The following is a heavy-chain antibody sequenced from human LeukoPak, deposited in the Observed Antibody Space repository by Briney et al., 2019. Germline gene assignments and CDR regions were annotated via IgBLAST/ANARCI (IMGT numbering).Heavy chain of an antibody. V-gene: IGHV4-39*01. J-gene: IGHJ4*02. CDR2: IYYSGST. D-gene: IGHD4-17*01. CDR1: GGSISSSSYY. CDR3: ARRDYGEGLGLFDY. Sequence: SETLSLACTVSGGSISSSSYYWGWIRQPPGKGLEWIGSIYYSGSTYYNPSLKSRVTISVDTSKNQFALKLSSVTAADTAVYYCARRDYGEGLGLFDYWGQGTLVTVSS.